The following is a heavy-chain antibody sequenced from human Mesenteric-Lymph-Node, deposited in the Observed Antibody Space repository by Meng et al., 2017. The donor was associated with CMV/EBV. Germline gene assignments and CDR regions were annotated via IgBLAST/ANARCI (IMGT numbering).Heavy chain of an antibody. D-gene: IGHD3-10*01. CDR2: GIPLFDTA. J-gene: IGHJ4*02. V-gene: IGHV1-69*01. Sequence: SRASFPSVAIGRVRQAPGPGLECMGGGIPLFDTANYARKFLGRVTITPDESPRTGYMELGSLTSEDTAVYYCAILGRGAPLEGRFDYWGQGTLVTVSS. CDR1: RASFPSVA. CDR3: AILGRGAPLEGRFDY.